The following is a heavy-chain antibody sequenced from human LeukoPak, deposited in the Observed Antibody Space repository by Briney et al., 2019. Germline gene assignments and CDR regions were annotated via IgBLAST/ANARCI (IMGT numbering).Heavy chain of an antibody. Sequence: SETMSLTCAVYGGSFSGYYWSWIRQPPGKGLEWIGEINHSGSTNYNPSLKSRVTISVDTSKNQFSLKLSSVTAADTAVYYCAREPDIVVVVAATRFAFDIWGQGTMVTVSS. CDR2: INHSGST. CDR1: GGSFSGYY. D-gene: IGHD2-15*01. J-gene: IGHJ3*02. V-gene: IGHV4-34*01. CDR3: AREPDIVVVVAATRFAFDI.